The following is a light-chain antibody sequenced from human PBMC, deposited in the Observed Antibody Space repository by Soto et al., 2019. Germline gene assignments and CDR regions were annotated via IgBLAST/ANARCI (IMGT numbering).Light chain of an antibody. CDR2: GAS. CDR3: MHLQS. CDR1: QSVSSSF. V-gene: IGKV3-20*01. Sequence: IGLTKSPVTVSLSTGERATLSCRASQSVSSSFLAWYQQKRAQPPRLLIYGASSRATGIPDRFSGSGSGTEFTLTIGRVGNSDFALCSGMHLQSFGEGTRLEI. J-gene: IGKJ5*01.